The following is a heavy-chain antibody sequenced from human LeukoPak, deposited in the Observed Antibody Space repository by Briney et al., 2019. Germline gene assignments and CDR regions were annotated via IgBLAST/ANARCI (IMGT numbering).Heavy chain of an antibody. CDR2: ISGNSGST. Sequence: GRSLRLSCAASGFTFDDYAMHWVRHAPGKGLEWVSGISGNSGSTGYADSVKGRFTISRDNAKNSLYLQMNSLRAEDTALYYCAKDMITFGGVSGHYGMDVWGQGTTVTVSS. CDR1: GFTFDDYA. CDR3: AKDMITFGGVSGHYGMDV. D-gene: IGHD3-16*01. V-gene: IGHV3-9*01. J-gene: IGHJ6*02.